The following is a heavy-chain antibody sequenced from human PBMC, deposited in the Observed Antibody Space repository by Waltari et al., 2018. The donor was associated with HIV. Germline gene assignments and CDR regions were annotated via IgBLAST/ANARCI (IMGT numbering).Heavy chain of an antibody. V-gene: IGHV4-39*07. CDR3: ASLPLYSGSYHDEFDY. Sequence: QLQLQESGPGLVKPSETLSLTCTVSGGSISSSSYYWGWIRQPPGKGLEWIGSIYYSGSTYYNPSLKSRVTISVDTSKNQFSLKLSSVTAADTAVYYCASLPLYSGSYHDEFDYWGQGTLVTVSS. CDR1: GGSISSSSYY. J-gene: IGHJ4*02. D-gene: IGHD1-26*01. CDR2: IYYSGST.